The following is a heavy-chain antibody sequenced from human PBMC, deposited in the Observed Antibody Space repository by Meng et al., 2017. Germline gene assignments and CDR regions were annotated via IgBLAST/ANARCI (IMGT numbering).Heavy chain of an antibody. D-gene: IGHD6-6*01. CDR2: INHNGST. Sequence: QVNFLEWVAGLLKPAETLALTCAVYGGSFSGYYWSWIRQPPGQGLEWIGEINHNGSTNYNPSLKSRVTISVDTSKNQFSLKLSSVTAADTAVYYCARRRGGSSDWFDPWGQGTLVTVSS. CDR3: ARRRGGSSDWFDP. CDR1: GGSFSGYY. J-gene: IGHJ5*02. V-gene: IGHV4-34*01.